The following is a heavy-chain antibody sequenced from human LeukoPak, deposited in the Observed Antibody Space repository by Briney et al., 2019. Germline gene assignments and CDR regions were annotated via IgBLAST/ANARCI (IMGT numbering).Heavy chain of an antibody. CDR1: GGSISSYY. CDR2: IYTSGST. D-gene: IGHD3-10*01. J-gene: IGHJ5*02. Sequence: SETLSLTCTVSGGSISSYYWSWIRQPAGKGLEWIGRIYTSGSTNYNPSLKSRVTMSVDTSKNQFSLKLSSVTAADTAVYYCARQELLWFGEAQNWFDPWGQGTLVTVSS. CDR3: ARQELLWFGEAQNWFDP. V-gene: IGHV4-4*07.